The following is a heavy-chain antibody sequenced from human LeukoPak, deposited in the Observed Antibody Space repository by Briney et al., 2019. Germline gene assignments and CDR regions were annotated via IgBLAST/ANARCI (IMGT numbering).Heavy chain of an antibody. D-gene: IGHD3-22*01. J-gene: IGHJ4*02. CDR1: GFTFDDYA. CDR3: AREDYYDSSGCFDY. V-gene: IGHV3-9*01. Sequence: GGSLRLSCAASGFTFDDYAMHWVRQAPGKGLEWVSGISWNSGSIGYADSVKGRFTISRDNAKNSLYLQMNSLRAEDTAVYYCAREDYYDSSGCFDYWGQGTLITVSS. CDR2: ISWNSGSI.